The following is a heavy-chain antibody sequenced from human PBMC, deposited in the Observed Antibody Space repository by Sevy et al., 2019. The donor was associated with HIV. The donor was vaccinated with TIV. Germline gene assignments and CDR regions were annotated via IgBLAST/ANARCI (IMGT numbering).Heavy chain of an antibody. V-gene: IGHV1-2*02. D-gene: IGHD5-18*01. J-gene: IGHJ4*02. CDR2: INPNSGYT. CDR1: GYTFTGQY. CDR3: SRDLRLRGYSYGCFDY. Sequence: ASVKVSCKASGYTFTGQYIHWVRQAPGQGLEWMGWINPNSGYTNYAQEFQGRVTMNSDTSISTAYMELSGLKSYDTAVYYCSRDLRLRGYSYGCFDYWGQGTLVTVSS.